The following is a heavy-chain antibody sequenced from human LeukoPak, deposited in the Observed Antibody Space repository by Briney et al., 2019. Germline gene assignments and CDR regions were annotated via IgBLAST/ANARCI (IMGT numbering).Heavy chain of an antibody. CDR1: GYTLTELS. CDR2: FDPEDGET. D-gene: IGHD4-17*01. V-gene: IGHV1-24*01. J-gene: IGHJ5*02. Sequence: ASVKAPCKVSGYTLTELSMHWVRQAPGKGLEWMGGFDPEDGETIYAQKSQGRVTMTEDTSTDTAYMELSSLRSEDTAVYYCATDLSVGDYLWFDPWGQGTLVTVSS. CDR3: ATDLSVGDYLWFDP.